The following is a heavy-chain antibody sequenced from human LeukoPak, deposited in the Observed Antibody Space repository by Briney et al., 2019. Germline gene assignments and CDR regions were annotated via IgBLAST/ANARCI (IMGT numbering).Heavy chain of an antibody. J-gene: IGHJ6*02. CDR1: VGSHSSDDYY. V-gene: IGHV4-30-4*01. CDR3: ARAGGYYYYGMDV. CDR2: IYYSGST. D-gene: IGHD3-16*01. Sequence: PSQTLSLTCTVSVGSHSSDDYYWRWIRQPPGKGLEWIGYIYYSGSTFYSPSIKSRVTISVETSKNQFSLKLSSVTAADTAVYYCARAGGYYYYGMDVWGQGTTVTVSS.